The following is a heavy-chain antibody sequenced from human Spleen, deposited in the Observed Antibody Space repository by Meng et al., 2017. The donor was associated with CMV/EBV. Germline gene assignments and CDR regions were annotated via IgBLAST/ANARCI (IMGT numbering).Heavy chain of an antibody. Sequence: GGSLRLSCAASGFTFSSYEMNWVRQAPGKGLEWVSYISSSGSTIYYADSVKGRFTISRDNAKNSLYLQMNSLRAEDTAVYYCARDRGWYRHYGMDVWGQGTTVTVSS. CDR2: ISSSGSTI. D-gene: IGHD6-19*01. CDR3: ARDRGWYRHYGMDV. CDR1: GFTFSSYE. V-gene: IGHV3-48*03. J-gene: IGHJ6*02.